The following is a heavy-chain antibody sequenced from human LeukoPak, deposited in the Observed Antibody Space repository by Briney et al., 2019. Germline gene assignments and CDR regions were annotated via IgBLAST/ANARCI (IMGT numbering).Heavy chain of an antibody. Sequence: SETLSLTCTVSGGSISSGGSYWSWIRQHPGKGLEWIGYIYYSGSTYYNPSLKSRVTISVDTSKNQFSLKLSSVTAADTAVYYCARDWGWPNWFDPWGQGTLVTVSS. J-gene: IGHJ5*02. CDR2: IYYSGST. V-gene: IGHV4-31*03. D-gene: IGHD3-16*01. CDR1: GGSISSGGSY. CDR3: ARDWGWPNWFDP.